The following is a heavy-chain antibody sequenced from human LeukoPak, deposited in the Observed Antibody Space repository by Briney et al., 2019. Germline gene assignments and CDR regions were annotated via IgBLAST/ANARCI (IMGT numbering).Heavy chain of an antibody. J-gene: IGHJ4*02. CDR3: ARTGSGNYFEY. CDR2: IYSGGIT. D-gene: IGHD3-10*01. CDR1: GFTVSSNH. V-gene: IGHV3-66*02. Sequence: GGSLRLSCAASGFTVSSNHMSWVRQAPGKGLEWFSVIYSGGITYDGDSVKGRFTISRDNSKNTLYLQMNSLRAEDTAVYHCARTGSGNYFEYWGQGTLVTVS.